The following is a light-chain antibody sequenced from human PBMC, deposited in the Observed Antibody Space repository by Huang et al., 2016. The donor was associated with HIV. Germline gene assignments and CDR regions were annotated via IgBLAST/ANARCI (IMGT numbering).Light chain of an antibody. CDR1: QSFSSTY. J-gene: IGKJ5*01. V-gene: IGKV3-20*01. CDR3: QQYGSSPLIT. Sequence: EIVLTQSPGTLSVSLGESATLSCRASQSFSSTYLAWYQQKPGQAPRLLIYGASNRATDIPDRFSGSGPGTDFTLTISRLEPEDIAVYYCQQYGSSPLITFGQGTRLEIK. CDR2: GAS.